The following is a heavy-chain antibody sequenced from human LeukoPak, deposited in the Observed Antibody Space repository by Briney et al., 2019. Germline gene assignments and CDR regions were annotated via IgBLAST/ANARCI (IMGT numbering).Heavy chain of an antibody. CDR2: ISGSGGST. CDR1: GLTFSSYA. D-gene: IGHD6-19*01. Sequence: GGSLRLSCAASGLTFSSYAMSWVRQAPGKGLEWVSAISGSGGSTYYADSVKGRFTISRDNSKNTLYLQMNSLRAEDTAVYYCAKDLGTGWYDPGYYFDYWGQGTLVTVSS. CDR3: AKDLGTGWYDPGYYFDY. V-gene: IGHV3-23*01. J-gene: IGHJ4*02.